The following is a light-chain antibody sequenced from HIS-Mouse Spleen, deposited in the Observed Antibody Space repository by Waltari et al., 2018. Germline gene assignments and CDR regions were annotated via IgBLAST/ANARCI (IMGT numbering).Light chain of an antibody. CDR3: QQYNNWPPWT. CDR1: QSVSSN. J-gene: IGKJ1*01. Sequence: EIVMTQSPATLSVSPGERATLSCRASQSVSSNLAWYQQKPGQAPRLLIYGASTRATGIPGRFSGSGSGTEFTLTNKSLQAEDFSVYYWQQYNNWPPWTFGQGTKVEIK. CDR2: GAS. V-gene: IGKV3-15*01.